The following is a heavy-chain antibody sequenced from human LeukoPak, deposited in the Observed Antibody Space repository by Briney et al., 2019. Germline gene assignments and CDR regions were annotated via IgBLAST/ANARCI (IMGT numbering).Heavy chain of an antibody. CDR2: IYYSGST. V-gene: IGHV4-31*02. CDR3: ARGRYSSSWGVDY. Sequence: GYIYYSGSTNYNPSLKSRVTISVDTSKNQFSLKLSSVTAADTAVYYCARGRYSSSWGVDYWGQGTLVTVSS. J-gene: IGHJ4*02. D-gene: IGHD6-13*01.